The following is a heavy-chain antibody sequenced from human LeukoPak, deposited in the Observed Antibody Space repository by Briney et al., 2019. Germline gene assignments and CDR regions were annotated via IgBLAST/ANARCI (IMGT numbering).Heavy chain of an antibody. J-gene: IGHJ4*02. CDR3: AKAFHYYDSSGDYYFDY. Sequence: GGSLRLSCAASGFTFSSYGMHWVRQAPGKGLEWVAVIWYDGSNKYYADSVKGRFTISRDNSKNTLYLQMNSLRVEDTAVYYCAKAFHYYDSSGDYYFDYWGQGTLVTVSS. D-gene: IGHD3-22*01. CDR1: GFTFSSYG. V-gene: IGHV3-33*06. CDR2: IWYDGSNK.